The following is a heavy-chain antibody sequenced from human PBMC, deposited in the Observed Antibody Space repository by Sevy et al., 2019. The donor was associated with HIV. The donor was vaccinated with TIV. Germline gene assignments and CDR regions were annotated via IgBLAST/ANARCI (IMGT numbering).Heavy chain of an antibody. CDR2: LSFGCGEI. J-gene: IGHJ4*02. CDR1: GFTFSKYS. Sequence: GGSLRLSCAASGFTFSKYSMSWVRQPPGKGLEWVSTLSFGCGEINYADSVKGRFTTSRDNSKSLVYLQMNNLRPEDTAVYCCAREGCTKPHDYWGQGTLVTVSS. V-gene: IGHV3-23*01. CDR3: AREGCTKPHDY. D-gene: IGHD2-8*01.